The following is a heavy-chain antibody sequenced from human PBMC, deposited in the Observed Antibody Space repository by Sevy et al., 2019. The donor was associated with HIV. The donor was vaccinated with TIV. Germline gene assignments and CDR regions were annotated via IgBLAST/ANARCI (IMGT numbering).Heavy chain of an antibody. CDR3: AAPRYSYGDFDY. V-gene: IGHV4-61*01. CDR1: GGSVSSGSYY. D-gene: IGHD5-18*01. Sequence: SETLSLTCTVSGGSVSSGSYYWSWIRQPPGKGLEWIGYIYYSGSTNYNPSLKSRVTISVDTSKNQFSLKLSPVTAADTAVYYCAAPRYSYGDFDYWGQGTLVTVSS. CDR2: IYYSGST. J-gene: IGHJ4*02.